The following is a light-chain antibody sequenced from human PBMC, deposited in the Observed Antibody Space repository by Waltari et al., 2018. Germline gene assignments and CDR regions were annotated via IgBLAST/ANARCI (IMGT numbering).Light chain of an antibody. CDR2: EVV. V-gene: IGLV2-23*02. CDR3: SSYAGGGRVV. J-gene: IGLJ2*01. Sequence: QSALTQPASVSGSLGQSITFSCTGTSRAVGTYDLVSWYRQYPGEAPRLMISEVVKRPSRVSNRFSGSKSGNMASLTISGLQAEDEAHYYCSSYAGGGRVVFGGGTKLTVL. CDR1: SRAVGTYDL.